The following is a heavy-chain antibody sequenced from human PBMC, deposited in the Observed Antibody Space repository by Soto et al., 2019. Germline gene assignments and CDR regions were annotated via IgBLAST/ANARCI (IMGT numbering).Heavy chain of an antibody. CDR2: ISGSGGST. J-gene: IGHJ3*02. CDR1: GFTFSSYA. Sequence: ESGGGLVQPGGSLRLSCAASGFTFSSYAMSWVRQAPGKGLEWVSAISGSGGSTYYADSVKGRFTISRDNSKNTLYLQMNSLRAEDTAVYYCAKFPHDSSGYYVLDAFDIWGQGTMVTVSS. CDR3: AKFPHDSSGYYVLDAFDI. V-gene: IGHV3-23*01. D-gene: IGHD3-22*01.